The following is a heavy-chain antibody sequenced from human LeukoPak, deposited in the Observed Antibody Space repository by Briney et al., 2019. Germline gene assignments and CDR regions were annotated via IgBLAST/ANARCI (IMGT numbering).Heavy chain of an antibody. D-gene: IGHD3-16*01. CDR2: IYYSGST. CDR3: ARVKDPGGYYYYYYMDI. J-gene: IGHJ6*03. Sequence: SETLSPTCTVSGGSISSSSYYWGWIRQPPGKGLEWIGSIYYSGSTYYNPSLKSRVTISVDTSKNQFSLKVSSVTAADTAVYYCARVKDPGGYYYYYYMDIWGKGNTVTVSS. V-gene: IGHV4-39*01. CDR1: GGSISSSSYY.